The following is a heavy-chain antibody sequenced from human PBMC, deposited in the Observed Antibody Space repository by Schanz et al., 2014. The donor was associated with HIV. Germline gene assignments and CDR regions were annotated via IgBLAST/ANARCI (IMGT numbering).Heavy chain of an antibody. CDR3: ARGQDIVVVTADFDI. Sequence: QVQLVESGGGMVLPGTSLRLSCAASGGTFSAHAFHWVRQAPGKGLEWVSFTSSDGTTYYADSVKGRFTISRDNSKNTLYLQMNSLRAEDTAVYYCARGQDIVVVTADFDIWGQGTMVTVSS. D-gene: IGHD2-21*02. CDR1: GGTFSAHA. CDR2: TSSDGTT. J-gene: IGHJ3*02. V-gene: IGHV3-30*04.